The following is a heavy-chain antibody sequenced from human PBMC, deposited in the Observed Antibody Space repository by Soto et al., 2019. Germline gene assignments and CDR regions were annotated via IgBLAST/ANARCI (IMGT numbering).Heavy chain of an antibody. V-gene: IGHV1-3*01. CDR2: INAGNGNT. D-gene: IGHD3-3*01. J-gene: IGHJ4*02. CDR3: ARVMDFWSGPLDY. CDR1: GYTFTSYA. Sequence: ASVKVSCKASGYTFTSYAMHWVGQPPGQRLEWMGSINAGNGNTKYSQKFQGRVTITRDTSESTVYMELSSLRSQDTAVYYCARVMDFWSGPLDYWGQGTLVTVSS.